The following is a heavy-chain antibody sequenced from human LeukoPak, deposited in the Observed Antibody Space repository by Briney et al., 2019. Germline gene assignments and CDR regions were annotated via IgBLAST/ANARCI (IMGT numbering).Heavy chain of an antibody. V-gene: IGHV1-69*06. D-gene: IGHD3-10*01. CDR2: IIPIFGTA. CDR3: ASQEFRGVISLSYYYYYMDV. Sequence: SVKVSCKASGGTFSSYAISWVRQAPGQGLEWMGGIIPIFGTANYAQKFQGRVTITADKSTSTAYMELSSLRSEDTAVYYCASQEFRGVISLSYYYYYMDVWGKGTTVTISS. J-gene: IGHJ6*03. CDR1: GGTFSSYA.